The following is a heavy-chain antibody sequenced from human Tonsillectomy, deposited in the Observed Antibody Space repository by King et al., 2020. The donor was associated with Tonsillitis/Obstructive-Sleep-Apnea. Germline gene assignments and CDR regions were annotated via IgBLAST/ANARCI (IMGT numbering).Heavy chain of an antibody. CDR3: AKGPLCSSTSCYTLGAFDY. D-gene: IGHD2-2*02. CDR2: ISVSSNST. V-gene: IGHV3-23*04. J-gene: IGHJ4*02. CDR1: GFTFSYYA. Sequence: VQLVESGGGLVQPGGSLRLSCTASGFTFSYYAMSWVRQAPGKGLGWVSSISVSSNSTYYADSVKGRFTISRDNSKTTLYLQMSSLRAEDTAVYYCAKGPLCSSTSCYTLGAFDYWGQGTLVTVSS.